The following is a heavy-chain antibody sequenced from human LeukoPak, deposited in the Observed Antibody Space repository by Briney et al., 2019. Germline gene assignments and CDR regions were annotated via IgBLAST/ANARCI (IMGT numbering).Heavy chain of an antibody. Sequence: SETLSLTCTVSGGSISSGGYYWSWIRQHPGTGLEWIGYIYYSGSTYYNPSLKSRVTISVDTSKNQFSLKLSSVTAADTAVYYCARVRDYSNYGPIFGYWGQGTLVTVSS. V-gene: IGHV4-31*03. CDR1: GGSISSGGYY. CDR2: IYYSGST. D-gene: IGHD4-11*01. CDR3: ARVRDYSNYGPIFGY. J-gene: IGHJ4*02.